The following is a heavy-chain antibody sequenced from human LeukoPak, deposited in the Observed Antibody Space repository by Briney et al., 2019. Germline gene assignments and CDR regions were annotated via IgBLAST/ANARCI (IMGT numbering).Heavy chain of an antibody. J-gene: IGHJ4*02. CDR1: GFTFSNQW. CDR3: AREQGGPDY. V-gene: IGHV3-7*01. CDR2: INQDGGEK. Sequence: PGGSLRLSCAASGFTFSNQWMTWVRQAPGTGLEWVASINQDGGEKYYVDSVKGRFTISRDNAKNSLYLQMNSLRAEDTAVYYCAREQGGPDYWGQGTLVTVSS. D-gene: IGHD2-15*01.